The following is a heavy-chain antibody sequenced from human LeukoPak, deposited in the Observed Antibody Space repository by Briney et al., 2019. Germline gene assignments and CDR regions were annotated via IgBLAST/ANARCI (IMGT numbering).Heavy chain of an antibody. CDR3: AELGITMIGGV. CDR2: ISSSSSYI. CDR1: GFTFSSYG. V-gene: IGHV3-21*01. J-gene: IGHJ6*04. D-gene: IGHD3-10*02. Sequence: GGSLRLSCAASGFTFSSYGMNWVRQAPGKGLEWVSSISSSSSYIYYADSVKGRFTISRDNAKNSLYLQMNSLRAEDTAVYYCAELGITMIGGVWGKGTTVTVSS.